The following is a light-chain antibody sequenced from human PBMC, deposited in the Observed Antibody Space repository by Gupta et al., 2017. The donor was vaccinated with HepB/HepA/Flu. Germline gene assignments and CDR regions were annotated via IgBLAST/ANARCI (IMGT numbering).Light chain of an antibody. CDR1: SGDVGVYNY. Sequence: QSALTQPASVSGSPGQSINIPCTGTSGDVGVYNYVSWYQQYPGKAPNVIIYDVSARPSGVSYRFSGSKSGNTASLTISGLQAEDEADYYCCSYRSSNTLFVFGTGTKVTVL. CDR3: CSYRSSNTLFV. CDR2: DVS. J-gene: IGLJ1*01. V-gene: IGLV2-14*03.